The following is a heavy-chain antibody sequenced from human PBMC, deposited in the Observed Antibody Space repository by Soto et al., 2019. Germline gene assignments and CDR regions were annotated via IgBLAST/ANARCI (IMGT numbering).Heavy chain of an antibody. V-gene: IGHV3-30-3*01. CDR2: ISYDGSNK. CDR3: ARGLRGPGGGDMVRGVLNY. J-gene: IGHJ4*02. Sequence: QVQLVESGGGVVQPGRSLRLSCAASGFTFSSYAMHWVRQAPGKGLEWVAVISYDGSNKYYADSVKGRFTISRDNSKNTLYLQMNSLRAEDTAVYYCARGLRGPGGGDMVRGVLNYWGQGTLVTVSS. D-gene: IGHD3-10*01. CDR1: GFTFSSYA.